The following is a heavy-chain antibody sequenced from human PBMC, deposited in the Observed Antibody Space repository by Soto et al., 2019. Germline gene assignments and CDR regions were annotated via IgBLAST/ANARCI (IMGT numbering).Heavy chain of an antibody. J-gene: IGHJ6*01. V-gene: IGHV3-9*01. CDR2: ISWKSASI. CDR1: GFSFGDYA. Sequence: EVQLVESGGDLVQPGRSLRLSCAASGFSFGDYAMHWVRQAPGKCLEWVSGISWKSASIGYADSVKGRFTISRDNAKKSLYLQMNNLRAEYTALYYCAKSTGGTANGLDVWGQGTAVTVSS. CDR3: AKSTGGTANGLDV. D-gene: IGHD2-8*02.